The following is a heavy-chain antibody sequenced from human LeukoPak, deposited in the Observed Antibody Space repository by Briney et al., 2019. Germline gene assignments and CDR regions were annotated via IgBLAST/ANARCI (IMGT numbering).Heavy chain of an antibody. CDR3: TTDYGDYGHYYYGMDV. D-gene: IGHD4-17*01. CDR2: IRRTAYGAPT. CDR1: GFPLSDAW. J-gene: IGHJ6*02. Sequence: PGGSLRLSCAVGGFPLSDAWMNWVRQAPGKGLEWVGRIRRTAYGAPTDYAAPVKGRFIITRDDSRNMLYLQMNSLKTEDTAVYYCTTDYGDYGHYYYGMDVWGQGTTVTVSS. V-gene: IGHV3-15*07.